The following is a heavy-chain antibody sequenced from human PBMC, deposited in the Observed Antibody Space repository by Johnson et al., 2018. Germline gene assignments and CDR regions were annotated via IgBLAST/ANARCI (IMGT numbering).Heavy chain of an antibody. CDR1: GGSFSTYY. V-gene: IGHV4-59*01. J-gene: IGHJ3*01. Sequence: QVQLQESGPGLVKPSETLSLTCTISGGSFSTYYWSWIRQPPGKGLEWVAYIHYTGSTNYNPSLKSRVTMSVDTSGNQFSLKLTSVTAADTAVYYCAREWSAFDFWGQGTMVIVSS. D-gene: IGHD1-26*01. CDR3: AREWSAFDF. CDR2: IHYTGST.